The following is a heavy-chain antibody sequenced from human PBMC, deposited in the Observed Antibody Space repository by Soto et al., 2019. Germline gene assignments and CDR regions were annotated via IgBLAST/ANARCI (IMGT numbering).Heavy chain of an antibody. CDR3: AAVTNLWFGEFIDY. CDR2: IVVGSGNT. Sequence: ASVKVSCKASGFTFTSSAMQWVRQARGQRLEWIGWIVVGSGNTNYAQKFQERVTITRDMSTSTAYMELSSLRSEDTAVYYCAAVTNLWFGEFIDYWGQGTLVTVSS. D-gene: IGHD3-10*01. CDR1: GFTFTSSA. J-gene: IGHJ4*02. V-gene: IGHV1-58*02.